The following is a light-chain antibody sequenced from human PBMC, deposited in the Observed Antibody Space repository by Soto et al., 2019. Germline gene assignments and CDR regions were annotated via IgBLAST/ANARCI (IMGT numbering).Light chain of an antibody. CDR3: QQYNNWPLT. J-gene: IGKJ4*01. Sequence: TSMTQSPATLSVSPGERASLSCRASHSVSSSLAWYQQKPGQAPRLLIYGASTRATAIPARFSDSGSGTEFTLTISRLQYEDFAVYYCQQYNNWPLTFGGGTKVDIK. V-gene: IGKV3-15*01. CDR1: HSVSSS. CDR2: GAS.